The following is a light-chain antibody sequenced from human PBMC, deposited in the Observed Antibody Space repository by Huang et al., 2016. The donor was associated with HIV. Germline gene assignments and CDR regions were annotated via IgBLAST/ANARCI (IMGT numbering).Light chain of an antibody. Sequence: DIQMTQSPSSLSASVGDRVTITCRASQSIDTSLNWYQQKPGTAPKLLIYSASILQSGVPSRFSGSGSGTDVTRTISSLQPEDFATFYCQQSYSTPLTFGGGTEVEIK. V-gene: IGKV1-39*01. CDR1: QSIDTS. J-gene: IGKJ4*01. CDR2: SAS. CDR3: QQSYSTPLT.